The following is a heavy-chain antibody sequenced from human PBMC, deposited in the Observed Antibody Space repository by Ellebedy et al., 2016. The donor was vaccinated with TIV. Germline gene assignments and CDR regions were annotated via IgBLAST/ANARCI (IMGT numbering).Heavy chain of an antibody. V-gene: IGHV1-69*13. J-gene: IGHJ2*01. CDR1: GGTFSSYA. D-gene: IGHD4/OR15-4a*01. CDR3: ARDSGANFLGLSFGL. Sequence: AASVKVSCKASGGTFSSYAISWVRQAPGPGLEWMGGIIPMFGKANYAQKFQGRVTITADESTSTAYMELSSMRSEDTAVYYCARDSGANFLGLSFGLWGRGTLVTVSS. CDR2: IIPMFGKA.